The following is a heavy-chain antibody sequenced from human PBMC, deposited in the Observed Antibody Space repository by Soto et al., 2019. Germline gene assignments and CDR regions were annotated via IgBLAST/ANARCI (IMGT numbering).Heavy chain of an antibody. CDR3: AHSPGGVYVSYYFDY. Sequence: SGPTLVKPTQTLTLTCTFSGFSLSTSGVGVGWIRQPPGKALEWLALIYWDDDKRYSPSLKSRLTITKDTSKNQVVLTMTNRDPVDTATYYCAHSPGGVYVSYYFDYWGQGTLVTVSS. CDR2: IYWDDDK. J-gene: IGHJ4*02. V-gene: IGHV2-5*02. CDR1: GFSLSTSGVG. D-gene: IGHD3-16*01.